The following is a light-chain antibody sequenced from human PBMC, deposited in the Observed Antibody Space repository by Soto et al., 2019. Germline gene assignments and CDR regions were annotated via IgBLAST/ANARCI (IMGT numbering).Light chain of an antibody. CDR2: EES. CDR3: QQVKSYPRT. Sequence: DIHLTQSPSSLSASVGDRVTITCRASQAITNNLAWYQQKPGNPPRLLIYEESTLHSGVPSRFSGRKVGTQFILTIDSLQPEDFETYYCQQVKSYPRTFGAGTKVEIX. V-gene: IGKV1-9*01. CDR1: QAITNN. J-gene: IGKJ4*01.